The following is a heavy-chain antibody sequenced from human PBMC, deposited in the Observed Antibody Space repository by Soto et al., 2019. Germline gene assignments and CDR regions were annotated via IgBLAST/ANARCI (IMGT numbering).Heavy chain of an antibody. CDR3: ARGDFWSGYYDY. Sequence: SETLSLTCTVSGGSISSGGYYWSWIRQHPGKGLEWIGYIYYSGSTYYNPSLKGRFTISVYTSKNQFSLKLSSVTAADTAVYYCARGDFWSGYYDYWGQGTLVTVSS. D-gene: IGHD3-3*01. CDR2: IYYSGST. J-gene: IGHJ4*02. CDR1: GGSISSGGYY. V-gene: IGHV4-31*03.